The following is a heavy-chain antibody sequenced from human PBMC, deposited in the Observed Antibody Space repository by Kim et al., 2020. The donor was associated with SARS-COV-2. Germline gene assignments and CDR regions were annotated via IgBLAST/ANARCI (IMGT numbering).Heavy chain of an antibody. J-gene: IGHJ2*01. CDR1: GGSISSSSYY. Sequence: SETLSLTCTVSGGSISSSSYYWGWIRQPPGQGLEWIGSIYYSGSTYYNPSLKSRFTISVDTSKNQFSLKLSSVTAANTAVYYCASTPFSYGADPYWYFDLWGRGTLVTVSS. CDR3: ASTPFSYGADPYWYFDL. CDR2: IYYSGST. D-gene: IGHD4-17*01. V-gene: IGHV4-39*01.